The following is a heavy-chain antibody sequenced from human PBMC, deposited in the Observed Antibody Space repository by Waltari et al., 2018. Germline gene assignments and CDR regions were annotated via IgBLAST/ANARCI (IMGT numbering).Heavy chain of an antibody. CDR1: GGSISSYY. V-gene: IGHV4-4*07. Sequence: QVQLQESGPGLVKPSETLSLTCTVSGGSISSYYWSWIRQPAGKGLEWIGRIYTSGSTNYNPSLKSRVTMSVDTSKNQFSLKLSSVTAADTAVYYCARDHNDFWSGMTWVDPWGQGTLVTVSS. J-gene: IGHJ5*02. CDR2: IYTSGST. CDR3: ARDHNDFWSGMTWVDP. D-gene: IGHD3-3*01.